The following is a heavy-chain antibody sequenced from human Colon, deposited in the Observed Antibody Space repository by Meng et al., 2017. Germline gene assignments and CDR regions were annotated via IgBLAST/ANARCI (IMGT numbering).Heavy chain of an antibody. CDR2: INADSGGT. V-gene: IGHV1-2*06. CDR1: GYTFTSYG. J-gene: IGHJ4*02. D-gene: IGHD6-19*01. Sequence: QVQLVQSGAEVMKPGASVKVSCKASGYTFTSYGISWVRQAPGQGLEWMGRINADSGGTNYAEKFQGRVTLTRDTSINTAYMEVTSLRSDDTAVYYCAKIHLGDSGLDYWGQGTLVTVSS. CDR3: AKIHLGDSGLDY.